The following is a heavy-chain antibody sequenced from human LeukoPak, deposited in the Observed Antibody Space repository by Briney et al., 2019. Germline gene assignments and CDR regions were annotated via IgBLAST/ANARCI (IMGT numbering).Heavy chain of an antibody. Sequence: GGSLRLSCAASGLTASHNVNNAMSWVRHAPGKGLEWVGRIKSKTDGGTTDYAAPVKGRFTISRDDSKNTLYLQMNSLKTEDTAVYYCTTVKIAVAGSRPRVGNYYYYGMDVWGQGTTVTVSS. D-gene: IGHD6-19*01. CDR1: GLTASHNVNNA. V-gene: IGHV3-15*01. CDR3: TTVKIAVAGSRPRVGNYYYYGMDV. CDR2: IKSKTDGGTT. J-gene: IGHJ6*02.